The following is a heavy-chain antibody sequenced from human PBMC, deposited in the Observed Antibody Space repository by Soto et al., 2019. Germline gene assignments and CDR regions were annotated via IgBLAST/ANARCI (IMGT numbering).Heavy chain of an antibody. V-gene: IGHV1-69*13. J-gene: IGHJ4*02. CDR3: AVRRGYCRSTSCYPFDY. Sequence: SVKVSCKASGGTFSSYAISWVRQAPGQGLEWMGGIIPIFGTANYAQKFQGRVTITADESTSTAYMELSSLRSEDTAVYYCAVRRGYCRSTSCYPFDYWGQGTLVTVSS. CDR2: IIPIFGTA. CDR1: GGTFSSYA. D-gene: IGHD2-2*03.